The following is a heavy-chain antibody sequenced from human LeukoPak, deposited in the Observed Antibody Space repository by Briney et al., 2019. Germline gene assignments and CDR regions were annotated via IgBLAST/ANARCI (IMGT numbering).Heavy chain of an antibody. CDR3: ARARDWGTYRYDLCWFDP. V-gene: IGHV4-30-4*07. D-gene: IGHD3-16*02. J-gene: IGHJ5*02. CDR2: IFYSGST. Sequence: SETLSLTCAVSGGSISIGAYSWSWLRPPPGMGLEWIGYIFYSGSTYYNPSLKSRVTISVDTSKNQFSLKLSSVTAADTAVYYCARARDWGTYRYDLCWFDPWGQGTLVTVSS. CDR1: GGSISIGAYS.